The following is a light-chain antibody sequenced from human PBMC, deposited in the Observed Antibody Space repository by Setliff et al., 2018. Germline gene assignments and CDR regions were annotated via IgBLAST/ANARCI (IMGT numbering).Light chain of an antibody. CDR3: QSYDSSLSAYVV. Sequence: QSVLTQPPSVSGAPGQRVTISCTGSSSNIGAGYDVHWYQQLPGTAPKLLIYGNSNRPSGVPDRFSGSKSGTSAPLAITGLQAEDEADYYCQSYDSSLSAYVVFGGGTKGTVL. CDR1: SSNIGAGYD. V-gene: IGLV1-40*01. J-gene: IGLJ2*01. CDR2: GNS.